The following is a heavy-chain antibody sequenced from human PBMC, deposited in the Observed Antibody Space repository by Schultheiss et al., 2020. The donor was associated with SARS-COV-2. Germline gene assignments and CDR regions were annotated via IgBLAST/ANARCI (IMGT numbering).Heavy chain of an antibody. D-gene: IGHD6-19*01. CDR2: ISGSGGST. Sequence: GSLKISCAASGFTFDDYAMHWVRQAPGKGLEWVSAISGSGGSTYYADSVKGRFTISRDNSKNTLYLQMNSLRAEDTAVYYCARGYSSGWYYYYYGMDVWGQGTTVTVSS. V-gene: IGHV3-23*01. CDR1: GFTFDDYA. CDR3: ARGYSSGWYYYYYGMDV. J-gene: IGHJ6*02.